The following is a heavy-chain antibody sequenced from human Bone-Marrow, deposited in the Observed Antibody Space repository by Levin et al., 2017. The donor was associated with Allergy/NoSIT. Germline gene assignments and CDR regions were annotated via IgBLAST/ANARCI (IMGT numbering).Heavy chain of an antibody. CDR3: ARQRIDYVSPSWGLYDYSYYGLDV. J-gene: IGHJ6*02. CDR1: GGSFTPSS. CDR2: VRYSGDT. V-gene: IGHV4-59*08. Sequence: PSETLSLTCTVSGGSFTPSSWGWIRQPPGKGLEWIGYVRYSGDTNYNPSLKTRVTISLDTSKNQFFLKLTSMTAADTAVYFCARQRIDYVSPSWGLYDYSYYGLDVWGQGTPVIVSS. D-gene: IGHD3-16*01.